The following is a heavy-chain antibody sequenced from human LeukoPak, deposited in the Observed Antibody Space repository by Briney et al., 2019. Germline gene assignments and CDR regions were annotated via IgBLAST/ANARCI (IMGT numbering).Heavy chain of an antibody. J-gene: IGHJ4*02. D-gene: IGHD4-23*01. CDR3: AKYYGGNSHFDY. CDR1: GFTFSSYA. CDR2: ISGSGGST. V-gene: IGHV3-23*01. Sequence: GGSLRLSCAASGFTFSSYAMRWVRQAPGKGLEWVSAISGSGGSTYYADSVKGRFTISRDNSKNTLYLQMNSLRAEDTAVYYCAKYYGGNSHFDYWGQGTLVTVSS.